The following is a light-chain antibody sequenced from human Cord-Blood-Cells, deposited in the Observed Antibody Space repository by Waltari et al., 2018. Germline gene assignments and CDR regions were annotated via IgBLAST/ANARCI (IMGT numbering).Light chain of an antibody. CDR3: CSYAGSSTGV. CDR1: SSDVGSYNL. V-gene: IGLV2-23*01. Sequence: QSALTQPASVSGSPGQSLTISCTGTSSDVGSYNLVSWYQQHPGKAPKLMIYEGSKRPSGVSNRFSGSKSGNTASLTISGRQAEDEADYYCCSYAGSSTGVFGGGTNLTVL. J-gene: IGLJ3*02. CDR2: EGS.